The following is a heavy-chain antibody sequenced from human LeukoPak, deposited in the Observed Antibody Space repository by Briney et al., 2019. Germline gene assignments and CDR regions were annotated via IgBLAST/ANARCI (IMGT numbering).Heavy chain of an antibody. CDR1: GFTFSSYA. Sequence: GGSLRLSCAASGFTFSSYAMHWVRQAPGKGLEWVAVISYDGSNKFYADSVKGRFTISRDNSKNTLYLQMNSLRAEDTAVYYCAKDQMDTAMMYYYYYMDVWGKGTTVTVSS. J-gene: IGHJ6*03. CDR2: ISYDGSNK. V-gene: IGHV3-30-3*01. D-gene: IGHD5-18*01. CDR3: AKDQMDTAMMYYYYYMDV.